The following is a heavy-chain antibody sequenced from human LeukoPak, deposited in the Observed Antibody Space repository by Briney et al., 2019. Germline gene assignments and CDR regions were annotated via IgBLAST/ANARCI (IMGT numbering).Heavy chain of an antibody. CDR2: FDPEDGET. D-gene: IGHD3-10*01. CDR1: GYTLTELS. J-gene: IGHJ6*02. CDR3: ATLSMVRGVILAYYYGMDV. Sequence: ASVKVSCKVSGYTLTELSMHWVRQAPGKGLEWMGGFDPEDGETIYAQKFQGRVTMTEDTSTDTAYMELSSLRSEDTAVYYCATLSMVRGVILAYYYGMDVWGQGTTVTVSS. V-gene: IGHV1-24*01.